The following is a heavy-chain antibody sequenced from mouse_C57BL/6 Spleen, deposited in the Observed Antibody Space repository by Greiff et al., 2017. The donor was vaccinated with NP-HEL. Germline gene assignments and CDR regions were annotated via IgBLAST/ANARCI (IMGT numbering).Heavy chain of an antibody. CDR1: GYTFTSYW. D-gene: IGHD2-4*01. J-gene: IGHJ3*01. Sequence: QVQLQQPGAELVRPGTSVKLSCKASGYTFTSYWMHWVKQRPGQGLEWIGVLDPSDSYTNYNQKFKGKATLTVDTSSSTAYMQLSSLTSEDSAVYYCVPLGSYYDYDGAWFAYWGQGTLVTVSA. CDR2: LDPSDSYT. V-gene: IGHV1-59*01. CDR3: VPLGSYYDYDGAWFAY.